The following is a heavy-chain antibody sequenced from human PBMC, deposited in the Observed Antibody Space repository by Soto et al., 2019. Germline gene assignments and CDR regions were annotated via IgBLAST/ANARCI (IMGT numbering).Heavy chain of an antibody. CDR3: ARGPEGINWYTHPIDY. V-gene: IGHV3-74*01. J-gene: IGHJ4*02. Sequence: GGSLRLSCAASGFTFSSYWMHWVRQVPGKGLVWVSRINSDVSSTTYADSVKGRFTISRDNAKNMLYLQMNSLRVEDTAVYYCARGPEGINWYTHPIDYWGQGTLATVSS. D-gene: IGHD6-13*01. CDR2: INSDVSST. CDR1: GFTFSSYW.